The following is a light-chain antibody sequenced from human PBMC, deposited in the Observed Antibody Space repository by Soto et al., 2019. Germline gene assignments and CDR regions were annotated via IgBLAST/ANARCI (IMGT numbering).Light chain of an antibody. CDR2: GES. CDR1: QSFMRIY. J-gene: IGKJ4*01. V-gene: IGKV3-20*01. CDR3: QQCGISPPT. Sequence: EIVLTQSPGTLSLSPGERGSLSCRASQSFMRIYFSWYPQGPGQSPRLLIYGESSRATGIRDRFRSSWSGKDFPLTISRLEPDYSAVYYCQQCGISPPTFGGGTKVDI.